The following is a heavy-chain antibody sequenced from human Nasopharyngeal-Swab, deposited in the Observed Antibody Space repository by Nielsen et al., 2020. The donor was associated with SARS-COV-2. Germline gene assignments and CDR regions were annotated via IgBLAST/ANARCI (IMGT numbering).Heavy chain of an antibody. CDR1: GYTFTSYD. J-gene: IGHJ3*02. CDR3: ARGDFWSGIALDI. CDR2: MNPNTGST. D-gene: IGHD3-3*01. Sequence: ASVKVSCKASGYTFTSYDINWVRQASGQGLEWMGWMNPNTGSTGYAQKFQGRVTMTRHTSISTAYMELSSLRSEDTAVYYCARGDFWSGIALDIWGQGTMVIVYS. V-gene: IGHV1-8*01.